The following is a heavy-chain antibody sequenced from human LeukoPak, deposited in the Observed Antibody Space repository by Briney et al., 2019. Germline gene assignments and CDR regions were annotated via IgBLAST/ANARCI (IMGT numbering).Heavy chain of an antibody. CDR2: IYHSGST. V-gene: IGHV4-59*08. Sequence: SKTLSLTCTVSGGSISSYYWSWIRQPPGKGLEWIGYIYHSGSTNYNPSLKSRVIISVDTSKNQFSLKLSSVTAADTAVYYCARQNIDYQSFNDYWGQGTLVTVSS. J-gene: IGHJ4*02. CDR1: GGSISSYY. D-gene: IGHD2/OR15-2a*01. CDR3: ARQNIDYQSFNDY.